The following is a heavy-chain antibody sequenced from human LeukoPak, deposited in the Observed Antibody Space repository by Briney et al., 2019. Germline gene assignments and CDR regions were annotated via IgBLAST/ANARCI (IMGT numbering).Heavy chain of an antibody. CDR3: TKDVQVGPTRGFFDF. CDR2: ISATGFTT. CDR1: GFALSSHW. V-gene: IGHV3-23*01. D-gene: IGHD1-26*01. Sequence: GGSLRLSCAASGFALSSHWMTWVRQAPGKGLEWISVISATGFTTYHTDSVKGRFTISRDNSKSMLYLQMDGLRAEDTAIYFCTKDVQVGPTRGFFDFWGQGTLVTVSS. J-gene: IGHJ4*03.